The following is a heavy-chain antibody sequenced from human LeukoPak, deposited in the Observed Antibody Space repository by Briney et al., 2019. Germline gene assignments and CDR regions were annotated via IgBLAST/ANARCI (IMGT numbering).Heavy chain of an antibody. V-gene: IGHV4-61*09. Sequence: SETLSLTCTVSGGSISSGSYYWRWIRQPAGKALEWIGHIYTSESTSYNPSLQSRVTISVDTSSHQFSLKVTSVTAADTAVHYCARAGGSVGWYGTIDSWGQGTLVTVSS. CDR1: GGSISSGSYY. CDR3: ARAGGSVGWYGTIDS. D-gene: IGHD6-19*01. CDR2: IYTSEST. J-gene: IGHJ1*01.